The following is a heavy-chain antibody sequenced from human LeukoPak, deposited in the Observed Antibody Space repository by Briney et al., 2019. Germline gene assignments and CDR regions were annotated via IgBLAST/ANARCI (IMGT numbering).Heavy chain of an antibody. Sequence: SETPSLTCTVSGGSISSYYWSWIRQPPGKGLEWIGYIYYSGNTNYNPSLKSRVAISVDTSKNQFSLKLNSVTAADTAVYYCARGRYCSGGSCYLVYWGQGTLVTVSS. CDR2: IYYSGNT. CDR1: GGSISSYY. J-gene: IGHJ4*02. V-gene: IGHV4-59*01. CDR3: ARGRYCSGGSCYLVY. D-gene: IGHD2-15*01.